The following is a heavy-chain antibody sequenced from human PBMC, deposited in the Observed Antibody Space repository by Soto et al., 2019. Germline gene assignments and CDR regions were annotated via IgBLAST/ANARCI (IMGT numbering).Heavy chain of an antibody. V-gene: IGHV3-23*01. D-gene: IGHD6-19*01. CDR3: AKGIAVAGTPAEYFQH. CDR1: GFTFSSYA. CDR2: ISGSGGST. Sequence: AGGSLRLSCAASGFTFSSYAMSWVRQAPGKGLEWVSAISGSGGSTYYADSVKGRFTISRDNSKNTLYLQMNSLRAEDTAVYYCAKGIAVAGTPAEYFQHWGQGTLVTVSS. J-gene: IGHJ1*01.